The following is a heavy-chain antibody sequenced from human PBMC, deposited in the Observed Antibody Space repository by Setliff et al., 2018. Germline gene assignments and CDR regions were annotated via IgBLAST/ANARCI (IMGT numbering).Heavy chain of an antibody. J-gene: IGHJ3*02. Sequence: SETLSLTCTVSGGSISSYYWSWIRQPPGKGLEWIGYIYYNGSTNYNPSLKSRVTISVDTSKNQFPLKLSSVTAADTAVYYCARGVLRYFDWLLSGDAFDIWGQGTMVTVSS. D-gene: IGHD3-9*01. CDR1: GGSISSYY. CDR3: ARGVLRYFDWLLSGDAFDI. V-gene: IGHV4-59*01. CDR2: IYYNGST.